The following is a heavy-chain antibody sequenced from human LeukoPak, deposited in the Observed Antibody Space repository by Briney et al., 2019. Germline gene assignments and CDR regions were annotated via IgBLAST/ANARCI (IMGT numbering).Heavy chain of an antibody. Sequence: GGSLRLSCAASGFRFSDYSMNWVRQAPGKGLEWVSYIGIDSGNTHYADSVKGRFTISGDKVKNSLHLQMHSLRVEDTAVYYCARDYKYAFDNWGQGTLVTVSS. J-gene: IGHJ4*02. D-gene: IGHD5-24*01. CDR1: GFRFSDYS. CDR2: IGIDSGNT. CDR3: ARDYKYAFDN. V-gene: IGHV3-48*01.